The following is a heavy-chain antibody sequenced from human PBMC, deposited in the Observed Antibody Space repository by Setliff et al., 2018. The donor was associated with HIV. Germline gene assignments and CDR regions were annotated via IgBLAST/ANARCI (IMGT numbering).Heavy chain of an antibody. CDR3: ASLPPLYDSSGYYFDY. D-gene: IGHD3-22*01. V-gene: IGHV4-39*01. CDR2: IYYSGST. J-gene: IGHJ4*02. CDR1: GDSISSSSYY. Sequence: TSETLSLTCSVSGDSISSSSYYWGWIRQPPGKGLEWIGSIYYSGSTYYNPSLNSRVTISVDVSKNQFSLKLSSVTAADTAVYYCASLPPLYDSSGYYFDYWGQGTLVTVSS.